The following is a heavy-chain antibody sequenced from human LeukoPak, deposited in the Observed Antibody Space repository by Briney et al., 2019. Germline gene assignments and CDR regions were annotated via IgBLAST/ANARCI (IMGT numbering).Heavy chain of an antibody. CDR2: IYYSGST. V-gene: IGHV4-59*01. CDR3: ARQSIAARTFDY. D-gene: IGHD6-6*01. Sequence: KSSETLSLTCTVSGGSISSYYWSWIRQPPGKGLEWIGYIYYSGSTNYNPSLKSRVTISVDTSKNQFSLKLSSVTAADTAVYYCARQSIAARTFDYWGQGTLVTVPS. CDR1: GGSISSYY. J-gene: IGHJ4*02.